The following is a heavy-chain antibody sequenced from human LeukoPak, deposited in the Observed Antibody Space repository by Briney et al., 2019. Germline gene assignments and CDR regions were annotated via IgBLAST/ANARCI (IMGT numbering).Heavy chain of an antibody. J-gene: IGHJ6*03. CDR1: GYTFTSYD. D-gene: IGHD1-26*01. CDR2: MNPNSGNT. Sequence: ASVKVSCKASGYTFTSYDINWVRQATGQGLEWMGWMNPNSGNTGYAQEFQGRVTITRNTSISTAYMELSSLRSEDTAVYYCARVHVGAPDYYMDVWGKGTTVTVSS. CDR3: ARVHVGAPDYYMDV. V-gene: IGHV1-8*03.